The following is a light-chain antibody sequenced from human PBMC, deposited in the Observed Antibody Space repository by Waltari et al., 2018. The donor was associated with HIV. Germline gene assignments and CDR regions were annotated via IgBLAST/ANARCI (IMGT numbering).Light chain of an antibody. Sequence: QSVLTQPPSASGTPGQSVTISCSGSSYNFGSNTVNWYQQFPGTAPKLLNYINSRRPSGVPDRFSGAKLGTSASLAISGLQSEDEAVYYGAAWDDSLDGWVFGGGTNLTVL. V-gene: IGLV1-44*01. CDR1: SYNFGSNT. CDR2: INS. CDR3: AAWDDSLDGWV. J-gene: IGLJ3*02.